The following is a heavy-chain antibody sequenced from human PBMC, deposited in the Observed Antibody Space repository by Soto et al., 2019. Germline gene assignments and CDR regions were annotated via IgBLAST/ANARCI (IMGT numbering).Heavy chain of an antibody. Sequence: QVQLVQSGAEVKKPGSSVKVSCKASGCTFSSYAISWVRQAPGQGLEWMGGIIPIFGTANYAQKFQGRVTLTADGSMSTANIELRSLRSEEPAVLCSARESRYCSGGSCLVLPGLDYWGQGTLVTVSS. D-gene: IGHD2-15*01. V-gene: IGHV1-69*12. CDR2: IIPIFGTA. J-gene: IGHJ4*02. CDR3: ARESRYCSGGSCLVLPGLDY. CDR1: GCTFSSYA.